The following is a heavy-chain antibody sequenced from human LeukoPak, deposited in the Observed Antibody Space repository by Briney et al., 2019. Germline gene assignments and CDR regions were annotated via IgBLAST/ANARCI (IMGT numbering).Heavy chain of an antibody. V-gene: IGHV4-59*01. CDR2: IYYSGST. Sequence: PSETLSLTCTVSGGSISSYYWSWIRQPPGKGLEWIGYIYYSGSTNYNPSLKSRVTISVDTSKNQFSLKLSSVTAADTAVYYCARDRHSSFDYWGQGTLVTVSS. D-gene: IGHD6-13*01. CDR3: ARDRHSSFDY. CDR1: GGSISSYY. J-gene: IGHJ4*02.